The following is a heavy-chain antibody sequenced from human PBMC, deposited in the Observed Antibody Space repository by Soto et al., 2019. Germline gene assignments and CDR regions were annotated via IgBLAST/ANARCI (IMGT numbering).Heavy chain of an antibody. V-gene: IGHV3-23*01. CDR1: GFTFYSYA. CDR2: ISGSGDST. D-gene: IGHD4-17*01. J-gene: IGHJ6*02. Sequence: GGSLRLSCAASGFTFYSYAMTWVRQAPGKALEWVSTISGSGDSTYYADSVKGRFSISRDNYKNTVSLQMNSLRAENTAVYFCARVWERTVTTRNYFYGIDVWGRGTTVTVSS. CDR3: ARVWERTVTTRNYFYGIDV.